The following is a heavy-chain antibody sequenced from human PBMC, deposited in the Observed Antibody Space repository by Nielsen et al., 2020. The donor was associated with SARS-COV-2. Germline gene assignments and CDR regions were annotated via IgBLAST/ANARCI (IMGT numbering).Heavy chain of an antibody. CDR1: GYSFTSYE. D-gene: IGHD3-10*01. J-gene: IGHJ2*01. CDR2: MNPNSGNT. Sequence: ASVKVSCKASGYSFTSYEINWVRQATGQGLEWMGWMNPNSGNTDYAQKLQGRVTMTTDTSTSTAYMELRSLRSDDTAVYYCARDHTMLRGRVLYFDLWGRGTLVTVSS. CDR3: ARDHTMLRGRVLYFDL. V-gene: IGHV1-8*02.